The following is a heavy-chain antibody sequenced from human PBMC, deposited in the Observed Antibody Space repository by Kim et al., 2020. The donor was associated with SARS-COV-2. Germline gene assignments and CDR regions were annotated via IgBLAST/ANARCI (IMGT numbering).Heavy chain of an antibody. Sequence: YADSVKCRFTISRDISKNTLYLQLNSLRAEDTAVYYCAIVASKLRFLNFEYWGQGTLVTVSP. J-gene: IGHJ4*02. V-gene: IGHV3-23*01. D-gene: IGHD3-3*01. CDR3: AIVASKLRFLNFEY.